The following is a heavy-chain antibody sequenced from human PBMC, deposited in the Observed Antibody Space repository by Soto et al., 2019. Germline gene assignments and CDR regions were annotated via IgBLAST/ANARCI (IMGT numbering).Heavy chain of an antibody. CDR3: ARGNLGYCSSTSCYRDWFDP. CDR1: GYTFTSYG. J-gene: IGHJ5*02. CDR2: ISAYNGNT. D-gene: IGHD2-2*01. Sequence: ASVKVSCKASGYTFTSYGISWVRQAPGQGLERMGWISAYNGNTNYAQKLQGRVTMTTDTSTSTAYMELRSLRSDDTAVYYCARGNLGYCSSTSCYRDWFDPWGQGTLVTVSS. V-gene: IGHV1-18*04.